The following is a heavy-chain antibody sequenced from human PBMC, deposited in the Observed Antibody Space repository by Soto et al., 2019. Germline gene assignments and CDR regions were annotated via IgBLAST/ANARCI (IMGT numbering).Heavy chain of an antibody. D-gene: IGHD3-16*02. Sequence: SGATLLNPTHTPTLTFTFSVFSLSCGGVCVGLIREPPGKALDWFALIYWNDDKRYSPSLKSRLTITKDTSKNQVVLTITNMDPVDTATYYCATKRHHVESLGHWGRGTMVTVSS. CDR2: IYWNDDK. V-gene: IGHV2-5*01. CDR3: ATKRHHVESLGH. CDR1: VFSLSCGGVC. J-gene: IGHJ4*02.